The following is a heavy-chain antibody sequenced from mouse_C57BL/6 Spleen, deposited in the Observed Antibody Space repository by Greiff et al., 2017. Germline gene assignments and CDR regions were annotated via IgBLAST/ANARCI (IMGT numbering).Heavy chain of an antibody. D-gene: IGHD2-4*01. Sequence: EVKLVESGGGLVKPGGSLKLSCAASGFTFSSYTMSWVRQTPEKRLEWVATISGGGGNTYYPDSVKGRFTISRDNAKNTLYLQMSSLRSEDTALYYCARKYDYGGDDYWGQGTTLTVSS. V-gene: IGHV5-9*01. CDR3: ARKYDYGGDDY. J-gene: IGHJ2*01. CDR1: GFTFSSYT. CDR2: ISGGGGNT.